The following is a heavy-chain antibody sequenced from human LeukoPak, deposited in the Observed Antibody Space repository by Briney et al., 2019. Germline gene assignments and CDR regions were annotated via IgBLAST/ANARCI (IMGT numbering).Heavy chain of an antibody. D-gene: IGHD1-1*01. Sequence: GGPLRFPCAASGLTFRNAWMSWFGQAPGKGLEGIACFKSKTDSGTTDCAAPVKGRFTISRDDSKNTLYLQMNSLKTEDTAVYYCTTDLGTSRGVDYWGQGTLVTVSS. CDR1: GLTFRNAW. CDR3: TTDLGTSRGVDY. V-gene: IGHV3-15*01. CDR2: FKSKTDSGTT. J-gene: IGHJ4*02.